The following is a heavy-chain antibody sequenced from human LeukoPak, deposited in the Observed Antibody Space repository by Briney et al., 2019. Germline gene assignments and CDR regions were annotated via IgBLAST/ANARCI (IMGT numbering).Heavy chain of an antibody. CDR1: GFTLSSYG. CDR2: ISYDVSNK. D-gene: IGHD3-10*01. Sequence: VGSLRLSCAASGFTLSSYGMHWVSQAPGKGLEWVAVISYDVSNKYHAESVKGRFTISRDNSKNTMYLQMNSLRSEDTAVYYCAKYQSLLWFGELGAFDIWGQGTMVTVSS. CDR3: AKYQSLLWFGELGAFDI. J-gene: IGHJ3*02. V-gene: IGHV3-30*18.